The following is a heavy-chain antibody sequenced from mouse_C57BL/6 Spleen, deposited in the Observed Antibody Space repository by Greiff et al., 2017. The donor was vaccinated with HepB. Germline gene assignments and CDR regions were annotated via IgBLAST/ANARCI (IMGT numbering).Heavy chain of an antibody. V-gene: IGHV1-52*01. Sequence: QVQLKQPGAELVRPGSSVKLSCKASGYTFTSYWMHWVKQRPIQGLEWIGNIDPSDSETHYNQKFKDKATLTVDKSSSTAYMQLSSLTSEDSAVYYCARLNPNTRDYWGQGTTLTVSS. J-gene: IGHJ2*01. CDR2: IDPSDSET. D-gene: IGHD5-1-1*01. CDR1: GYTFTSYW. CDR3: ARLNPNTRDY.